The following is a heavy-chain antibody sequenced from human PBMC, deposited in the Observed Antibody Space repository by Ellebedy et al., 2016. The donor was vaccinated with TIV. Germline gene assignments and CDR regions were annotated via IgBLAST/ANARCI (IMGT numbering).Heavy chain of an antibody. CDR3: ASPPGVVAL. V-gene: IGHV3-7*03. J-gene: IGHJ4*02. CDR1: GFTFSFYW. Sequence: PGGSLRLSCAAPGFTFSFYWMSWVRQAPGKGLEWVANINKDGREKFYVDSVKGRFTISRANAKNSLYLQMNSLGAEDTAVYYWASPPGVVALWGQGTLVTVSS. D-gene: IGHD3-10*01. CDR2: INKDGREK.